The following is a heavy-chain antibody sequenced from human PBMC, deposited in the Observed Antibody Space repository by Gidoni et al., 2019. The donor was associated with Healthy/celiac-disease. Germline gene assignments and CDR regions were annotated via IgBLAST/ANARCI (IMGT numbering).Heavy chain of an antibody. J-gene: IGHJ4*02. Sequence: ISWVRQAPGQGLEWMGGIIPIFGTANYAQKFQRRVTITADDSTSTAYMELSSLRSEYTAVYYSARSLNGITIVPGVLITPLGYWGQGTLVTVSS. V-gene: IGHV1-69*01. CDR2: IIPIFGTA. CDR3: ARSLNGITIVPGVLITPLGY. D-gene: IGHD3-10*01.